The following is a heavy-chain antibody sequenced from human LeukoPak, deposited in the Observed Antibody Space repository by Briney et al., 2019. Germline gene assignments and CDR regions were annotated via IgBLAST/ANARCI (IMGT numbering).Heavy chain of an antibody. CDR3: TTHLPYNY. D-gene: IGHD1-14*01. J-gene: IGHJ4*02. V-gene: IGHV3-15*01. CDR2: IKSKTDGGTT. CDR1: GFTVSDND. Sequence: GGSLRLSCAASGFTVSDNDIKWVRQAPGKGLEWVGRIKSKTDGGTTDYAAPVKGRFTISRDDSKNTLFLQMNSLKTEDTAVYYCTTHLPYNYWGQGTLVTVSS.